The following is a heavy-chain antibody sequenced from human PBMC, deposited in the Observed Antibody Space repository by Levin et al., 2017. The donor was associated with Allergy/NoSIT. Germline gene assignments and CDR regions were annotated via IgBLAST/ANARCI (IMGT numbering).Heavy chain of an antibody. D-gene: IGHD6-13*01. CDR2: MNPNSGNT. V-gene: IGHV1-8*01. Sequence: GESLKISCKASGYTFTSYDINWVRQATGQGLEWMGWMNPNSGNTGYAQKFQGRVTMTRNTSISTAYMELSSLRSEDTAVYYCARHCLSPWQQLGGDNWFDPWGQGTLVTVSS. J-gene: IGHJ5*02. CDR1: GYTFTSYD. CDR3: ARHCLSPWQQLGGDNWFDP.